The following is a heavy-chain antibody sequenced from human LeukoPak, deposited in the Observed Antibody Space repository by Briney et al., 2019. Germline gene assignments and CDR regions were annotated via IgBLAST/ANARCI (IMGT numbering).Heavy chain of an antibody. CDR2: INAGNGNT. V-gene: IGHV1-3*01. Sequence: APVKVSCKASGYTFTSYAMHWVRQAPGQRLEWMGWINAGNGNTKYSQKFQGRVTITRDTSASTTYMELSSLRSEDTAVYYCARVPGIAVAGPFDYWGQGTLVTVSS. J-gene: IGHJ4*02. CDR1: GYTFTSYA. D-gene: IGHD6-19*01. CDR3: ARVPGIAVAGPFDY.